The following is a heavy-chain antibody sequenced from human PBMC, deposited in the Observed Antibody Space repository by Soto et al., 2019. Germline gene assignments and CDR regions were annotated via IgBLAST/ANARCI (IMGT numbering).Heavy chain of an antibody. V-gene: IGHV3-30*18. CDR2: ISYDGSNK. CDR3: AKEKRVGQWLAPYYFDY. CDR1: GFTFSSYG. D-gene: IGHD6-19*01. Sequence: QVQLVESGGGVVQPGRSLRLSCAASGFTFSSYGVHWVRQAPGKGLEWVAVISYDGSNKYYADSVKGRITISRDNSKNTLCLQMNSLRAEDTAVYYCAKEKRVGQWLAPYYFDYWGQGSLVTVSS. J-gene: IGHJ4*02.